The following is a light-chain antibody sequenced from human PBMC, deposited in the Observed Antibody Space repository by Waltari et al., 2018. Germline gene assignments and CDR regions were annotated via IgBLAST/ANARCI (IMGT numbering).Light chain of an antibody. V-gene: IGLV3-1*01. CDR3: QAWDSLVV. Sequence: SYDLTQPPSVSVSPGQTATITCSGDQLGDKYVCWYHQKPGQSPVLIIYEDSKRPSGIPERFSASNSGNTATLTISETQAMDVGDYYCQAWDSLVVFGGGTKLTVL. CDR2: EDS. J-gene: IGLJ2*01. CDR1: QLGDKY.